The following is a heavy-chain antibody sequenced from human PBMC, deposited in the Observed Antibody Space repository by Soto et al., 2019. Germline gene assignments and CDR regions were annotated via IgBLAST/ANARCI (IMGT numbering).Heavy chain of an antibody. CDR2: INPNSGST. V-gene: IGHV1-46*01. CDR1: GYSVTSYY. J-gene: IGHJ6*02. D-gene: IGHD2-2*01. Sequence: ASVKVSCKASGYSVTSYYMHWVRQAPGQGLEWMGIINPNSGSTTYAQKFQGRVTMTRDTSTSTVYMELTSLTSGDTAVYYCARAGIAYCSSTTCYLYYYVMDVWGQGTTVTVSS. CDR3: ARAGIAYCSSTTCYLYYYVMDV.